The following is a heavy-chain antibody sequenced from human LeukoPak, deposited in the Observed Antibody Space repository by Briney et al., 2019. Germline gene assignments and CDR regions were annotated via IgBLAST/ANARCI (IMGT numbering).Heavy chain of an antibody. Sequence: PGGSLRLSCAASGFTFSSYSMSWVRQAPGKGLEWVSSISSSSSYIYYADSVKGRFTISRDNAKNSLYLQMNSLRAEDTAVYYCASWAMVRGAHAGYWGQGTLVTVSS. CDR1: GFTFSSYS. D-gene: IGHD3-10*01. CDR3: ASWAMVRGAHAGY. J-gene: IGHJ4*02. V-gene: IGHV3-21*01. CDR2: ISSSSSYI.